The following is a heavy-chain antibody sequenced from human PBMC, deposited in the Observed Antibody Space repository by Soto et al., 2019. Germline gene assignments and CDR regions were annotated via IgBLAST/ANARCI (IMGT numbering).Heavy chain of an antibody. J-gene: IGHJ6*03. D-gene: IGHD6-19*01. V-gene: IGHV1-18*01. CDR1: GYTFNSYG. Sequence: GASVKVCCKASGYTFNSYGISWVRQATGQGLEWMGWISAYNGNTNYAQKLQGRVTMTTDTSTSTAYMELRSLRSDDTAVYYCARKYSSGWYVPGGYYYYYMDVWGKGTTVTVSS. CDR2: ISAYNGNT. CDR3: ARKYSSGWYVPGGYYYYYMDV.